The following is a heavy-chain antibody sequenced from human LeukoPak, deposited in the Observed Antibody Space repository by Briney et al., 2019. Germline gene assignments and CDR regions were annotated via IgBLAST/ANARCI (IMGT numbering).Heavy chain of an antibody. J-gene: IGHJ5*02. D-gene: IGHD6-19*01. CDR1: GFPFSSYS. V-gene: IGHV3-21*05. CDR3: AKEVLGYSSGWYGTNWFDP. Sequence: NPGGSLRLSCAAAGFPFSSYSMNWVRQAPGKGLEWVSYITSSSYTNYADSVKGRFTISRDNSKNTLYLQMNSLRAEDTAVYYCAKEVLGYSSGWYGTNWFDPWGQGTLVTVSS. CDR2: ITSSSYT.